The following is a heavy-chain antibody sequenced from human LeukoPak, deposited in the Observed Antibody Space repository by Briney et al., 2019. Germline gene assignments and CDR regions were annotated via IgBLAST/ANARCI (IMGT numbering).Heavy chain of an antibody. CDR2: INPNSGGT. J-gene: IGHJ4*02. V-gene: IGHV1-2*02. Sequence: ASVKVSCKASGYTFTGYYMHWVRQAPGQGLEWMGWINPNSGGTNYAQKFQGRVTMTRDTSISTAYMELSRLRSDDPAVYYCARDVAWDIVVVISQEYYFDYWGQGTLVTVSS. CDR3: ARDVAWDIVVVISQEYYFDY. CDR1: GYTFTGYY. D-gene: IGHD2-2*01.